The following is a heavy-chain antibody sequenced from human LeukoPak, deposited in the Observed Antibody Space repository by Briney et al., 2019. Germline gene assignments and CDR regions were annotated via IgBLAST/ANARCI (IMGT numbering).Heavy chain of an antibody. CDR1: GFTVSSNY. J-gene: IGHJ4*02. CDR3: ARVSSSWYLIDY. V-gene: IGHV3-53*01. Sequence: GGSLRLSCAASGFTVSSNYMSWVRQAPGKGLEWVSVIYSGGSTYYADSVKGRFTISRDNAKNSLYLQMNSLRAEDTAVYYCARVSSSWYLIDYWGQGTLVTVSS. D-gene: IGHD6-13*01. CDR2: IYSGGST.